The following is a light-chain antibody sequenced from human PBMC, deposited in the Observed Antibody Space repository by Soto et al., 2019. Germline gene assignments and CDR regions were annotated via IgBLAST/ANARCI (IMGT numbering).Light chain of an antibody. CDR2: DAS. Sequence: EIVLTQSPGTLSLSPGERATLSCRASQSVSSSYLAWYQQKPGQAPRLLIYDASSRATGIPDRFSGSGSGTDFTLTISRLEPEDFAVYYCHQYGSSPETFGQGTKV. CDR1: QSVSSSY. J-gene: IGKJ1*01. V-gene: IGKV3-20*01. CDR3: HQYGSSPET.